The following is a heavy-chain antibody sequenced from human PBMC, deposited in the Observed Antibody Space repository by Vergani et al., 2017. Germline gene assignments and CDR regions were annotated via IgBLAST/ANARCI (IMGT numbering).Heavy chain of an antibody. Sequence: EVQLVQSGAEVKKPGESLRISCKGSGYSFTSYWISWVRQMPGKGLEWMGRIDPSDSYTNYSPSFQGHVTIPADKSISTACLQWSSLKASDTAMYYCERHFGVDSSGYYGTSYWYFDLWGRGTLVTVSS. D-gene: IGHD3-22*01. CDR1: GYSFTSYW. J-gene: IGHJ2*01. CDR2: IDPSDSYT. CDR3: ERHFGVDSSGYYGTSYWYFDL. V-gene: IGHV5-10-1*01.